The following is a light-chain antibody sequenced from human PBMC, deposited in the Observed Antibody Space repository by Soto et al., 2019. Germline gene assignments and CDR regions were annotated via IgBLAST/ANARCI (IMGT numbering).Light chain of an antibody. V-gene: IGKV3-20*01. Sequence: ENLLTHALVTLSLSQEQRSTLSCMASQSVSSSYLAWYQQKPGQAPRLLIYRTSNRATGIPDRFSGSASGTEFTLTISILQSEDFAVYYCQQYASWPLTFGGGTKVDIK. CDR2: RTS. J-gene: IGKJ4*01. CDR1: QSVSSSY. CDR3: QQYASWPLT.